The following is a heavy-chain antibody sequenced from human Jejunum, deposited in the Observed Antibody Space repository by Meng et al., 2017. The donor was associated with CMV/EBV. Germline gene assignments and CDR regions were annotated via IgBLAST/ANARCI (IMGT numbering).Heavy chain of an antibody. D-gene: IGHD3-3*01. V-gene: IGHV4-61*01. J-gene: IGHJ3*02. Sequence: CTVSGGFVSIGRHSWGWIRQPPGKGLEWSGYIYYTGSTDYNPSLKSRVTISRDTSKHQFSLKLSSVAAADTAVYYWARRFFAFDIWGQGTMVTVSS. CDR1: GGFVSIGRHS. CDR3: ARRFFAFDI. CDR2: IYYTGST.